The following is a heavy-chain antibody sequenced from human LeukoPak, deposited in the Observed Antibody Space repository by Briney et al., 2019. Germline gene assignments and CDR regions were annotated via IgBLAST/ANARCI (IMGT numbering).Heavy chain of an antibody. Sequence: GGSLRLSCAASGFTFSSYAMRWVRQAPGKGLEWVSSISSSSSYIYYADSVKGRFTISRDNAKNSLYLQMNSLRAEDTAVYYCAREPMARSSCYDYWGQGTLVTVSS. J-gene: IGHJ4*02. CDR1: GFTFSSYA. CDR2: ISSSSSYI. CDR3: AREPMARSSCYDY. V-gene: IGHV3-21*01. D-gene: IGHD2-2*01.